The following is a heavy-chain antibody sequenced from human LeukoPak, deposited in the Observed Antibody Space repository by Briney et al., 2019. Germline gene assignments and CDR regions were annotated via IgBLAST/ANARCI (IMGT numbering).Heavy chain of an antibody. CDR1: GGSISSQY. CDR3: AGGVGSSSSNWFDP. D-gene: IGHD6-13*01. Sequence: PSETLSLTCTVSGGSISSQYWSWIRQSPGKGLEWIGRIDTSGKTNYNPSLKSRVTISIDKSKGQFSLKVNSVTAADTAVYYCAGGVGSSSSNWFDPWGQGALVTVSS. CDR2: IDTSGKT. V-gene: IGHV4-4*07. J-gene: IGHJ5*02.